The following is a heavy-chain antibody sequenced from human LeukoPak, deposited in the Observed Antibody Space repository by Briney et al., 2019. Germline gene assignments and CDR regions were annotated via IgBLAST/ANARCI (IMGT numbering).Heavy chain of an antibody. V-gene: IGHV3-30-3*01. J-gene: IGHJ4*02. CDR1: GFTFSTYP. CDR3: ARAATVTAESAFGY. D-gene: IGHD4-17*01. CDR2: MSFDGDSE. Sequence: GGSLRLSCAASGFTFSTYPMHWVRQAPGKGLEWVAVMSFDGDSEYYSDSVRGRFTVSRDNAKSTLYLQMNSLRPEDTAVYFCARAATVTAESAFGYWGQGTLVTVSS.